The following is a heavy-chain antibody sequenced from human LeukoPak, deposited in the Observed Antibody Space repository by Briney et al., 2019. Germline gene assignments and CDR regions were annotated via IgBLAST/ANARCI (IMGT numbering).Heavy chain of an antibody. Sequence: GGSLRLSCAASGFTFSSYSMNWVRQAPGKGLEWVSYTSSSSSTTYYADSVKGRFTISRDSANNSLYLQMNSLRAEDTAVYYCARAWYSGSYRTSYFDYWGQGTLVTVSS. V-gene: IGHV3-48*04. CDR2: TSSSSSTT. CDR3: ARAWYSGSYRTSYFDY. D-gene: IGHD1-26*01. CDR1: GFTFSSYS. J-gene: IGHJ4*02.